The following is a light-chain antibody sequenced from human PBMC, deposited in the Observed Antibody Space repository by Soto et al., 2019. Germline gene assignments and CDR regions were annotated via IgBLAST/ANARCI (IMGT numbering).Light chain of an antibody. CDR1: QTISSW. Sequence: DIQMTQSPSTLSGSVGDRVTITSRASQTISSWLAWYPQKPGKAPKLLIYKASTLKSGVPSRFSGSGSGTEFTLTISSLQPDDFATYYCQHYNSYSEAFGQGTKVDIK. CDR3: QHYNSYSEA. CDR2: KAS. V-gene: IGKV1-5*03. J-gene: IGKJ1*01.